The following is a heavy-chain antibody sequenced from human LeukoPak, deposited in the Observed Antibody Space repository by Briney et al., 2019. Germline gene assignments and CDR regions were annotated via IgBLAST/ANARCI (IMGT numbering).Heavy chain of an antibody. CDR1: GFTFSSYA. CDR2: ISYDGSNK. J-gene: IGHJ4*02. V-gene: IGHV3-30*04. CDR3: ARDRTGSY. D-gene: IGHD1-14*01. Sequence: GGSLRLSCAASGFTFSSYAMHWVRQAPGKGLEWVAVISYDGSNKYYADSVKGRFTISRDNSKNTLYLQMNSLRAEDTAVYYCARDRTGSYWGQGTLVTVSS.